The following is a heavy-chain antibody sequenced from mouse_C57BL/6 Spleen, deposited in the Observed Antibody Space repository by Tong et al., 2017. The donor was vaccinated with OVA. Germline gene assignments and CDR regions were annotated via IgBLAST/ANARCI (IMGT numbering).Heavy chain of an antibody. CDR3: ARSGANVDY. CDR2: INPYNGGT. D-gene: IGHD3-1*01. V-gene: IGHV1-19*01. Sequence: EVQLQESGPVLVKPGASVKMSCTASGYTFTDYYMNWVKQSHGKSLEWIGVINPYNGGTSYNQKFKGKATLTVDKSSSTAYMELNSLTSEDSAIYYCARSGANVDYRGQGITLTGSS. J-gene: IGHJ2*01. CDR1: GYTFTDYY.